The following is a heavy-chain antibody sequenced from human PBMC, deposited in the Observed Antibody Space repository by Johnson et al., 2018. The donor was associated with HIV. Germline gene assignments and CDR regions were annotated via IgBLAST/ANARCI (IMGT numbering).Heavy chain of an antibody. D-gene: IGHD3-16*01. CDR3: ARGGSDVFDI. Sequence: VQLVESGGGLVEPGGSLRLSCIASGFIFGSCWMTWVRQAPGERLEWVANIKEDGTEKYYVDSVKGRFTVSRDNAKNSLYLQMNSLRADDTAVYYCARGGSDVFDIWGRGTMVTVSS. V-gene: IGHV3-7*02. J-gene: IGHJ3*02. CDR1: GFIFGSCW. CDR2: IKEDGTEK.